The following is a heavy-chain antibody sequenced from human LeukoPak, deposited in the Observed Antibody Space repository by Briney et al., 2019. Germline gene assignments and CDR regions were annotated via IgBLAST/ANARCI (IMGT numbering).Heavy chain of an antibody. J-gene: IGHJ4*02. Sequence: GGSLRLSCAVSGFTVGTNYMSWVRQAPGKGLEWLSIIYAGGSTYYADSVKGRFSISRDDVKNTVHLQMNSLRVEDAAVYYCARHPGRGAAVPRFDYWGQGTLASVSS. V-gene: IGHV3-66*04. CDR2: IYAGGST. CDR3: ARHPGRGAAVPRFDY. CDR1: GFTVGTNY. D-gene: IGHD6-25*01.